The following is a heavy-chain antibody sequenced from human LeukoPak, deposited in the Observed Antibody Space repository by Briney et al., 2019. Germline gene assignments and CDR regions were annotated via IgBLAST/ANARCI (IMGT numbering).Heavy chain of an antibody. CDR3: ARGYTPVVVAATPVITMDV. CDR1: GYSWNSEC. D-gene: IGHD2-15*01. J-gene: IGHJ6*02. V-gene: IGHV1-2*02. Sequence: SFDACGYSWNSECISGVPEAPKQRLEWMGWINPNTGGTNYAQKFQGRVTMTRDTSISTTYMELSRLRSDDTAVYYCARGYTPVVVAATPVITMDVWGQGTTVTVSS. CDR2: INPNTGGT.